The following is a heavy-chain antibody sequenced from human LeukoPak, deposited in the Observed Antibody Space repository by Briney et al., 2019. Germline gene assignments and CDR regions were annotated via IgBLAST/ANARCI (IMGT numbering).Heavy chain of an antibody. CDR2: VYSGGST. D-gene: IGHD6-6*01. J-gene: IGHJ6*03. CDR1: GFTVSSNY. V-gene: IGHV3-53*01. CDR3: AKDAGSSSAGYYYFLDV. Sequence: AGGSLRLSCAASGFTVSSNYMSWVRQAPGKGLEWVSVVYSGGSTYYADFVKGRFTISRDNSKNTLYLQMNSLRAEDTAVYYCAKDAGSSSAGYYYFLDVWGKGTTVTVSS.